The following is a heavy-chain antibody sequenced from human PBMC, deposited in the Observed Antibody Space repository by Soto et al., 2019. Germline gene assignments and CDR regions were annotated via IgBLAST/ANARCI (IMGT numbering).Heavy chain of an antibody. J-gene: IGHJ6*02. CDR1: GFTFSSYS. D-gene: IGHD2-15*01. CDR3: ASGYCSGGSCYAQGYYGMDV. V-gene: IGHV3-21*01. CDR2: ISSSSSYI. Sequence: EVQLVESGGGLVKPGGYLRLSCAASGFTFSSYSMNWVRQAPGKGLEWVSSISSSSSYIYYANSVKGRFTISRNNAKNSLYLQMNSLRGEDTAVYYCASGYCSGGSCYAQGYYGMDVWGQGTTVTVSS.